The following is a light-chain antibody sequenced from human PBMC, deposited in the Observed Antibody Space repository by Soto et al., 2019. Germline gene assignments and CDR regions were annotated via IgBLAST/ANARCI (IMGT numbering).Light chain of an antibody. CDR1: QSISRW. CDR2: AAS. Sequence: DIQMTQSSSTLSASVGDRVTITCRASQSISRWLAWFQQSPGKAPKFPIYAASNLESGVPSRFSAAVAGTEFRLTISSLHPEDFATYCCQQLFFSPITFGQGTRVEIK. CDR3: QQLFFSPIT. J-gene: IGKJ5*01. V-gene: IGKV1-5*01.